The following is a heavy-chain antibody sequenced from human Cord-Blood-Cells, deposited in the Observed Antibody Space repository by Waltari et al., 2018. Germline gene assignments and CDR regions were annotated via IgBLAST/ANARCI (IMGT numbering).Heavy chain of an antibody. CDR2: MNPIRGNT. Sequence: QVQLVQSGAEVKKPGASVKVSCKASGYTFTSYDINWVRQATGQGREWMGWMNPIRGNTGYAQKFQGRVTMTRNTSISTADMELSSLRSEDTAVYYCARGSYSSSWYVRYYGMDVWGQGTTVTVSS. J-gene: IGHJ6*02. D-gene: IGHD6-13*01. V-gene: IGHV1-8*01. CDR1: GYTFTSYD. CDR3: ARGSYSSSWYVRYYGMDV.